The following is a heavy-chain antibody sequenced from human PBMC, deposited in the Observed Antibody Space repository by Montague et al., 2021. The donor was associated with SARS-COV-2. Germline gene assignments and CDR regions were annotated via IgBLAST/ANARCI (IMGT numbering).Heavy chain of an antibody. CDR1: GGSISGYY. V-gene: IGHV4-59*13. CDR2: IYSSGST. Sequence: SETLSLTCTVSGGSISGYYWNWIRQPPGKGLEWIGHIYSSGSTNYNPSLKSRVTMSVDTSKNQLSLNLSSVTAADTAVYYCARDSLVASYYYYGVDVWGQGTTVTVAS. CDR3: ARDSLVASYYYYGVDV. J-gene: IGHJ6*02. D-gene: IGHD2-2*01.